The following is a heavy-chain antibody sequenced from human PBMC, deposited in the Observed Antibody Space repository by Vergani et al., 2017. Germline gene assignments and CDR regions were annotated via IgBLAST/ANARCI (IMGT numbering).Heavy chain of an antibody. J-gene: IGHJ5*02. CDR3: ARGLVVPAAVTLYWFDP. V-gene: IGHV1-8*01. CDR2: MNPNSGNT. D-gene: IGHD2-2*01. Sequence: QVQLVQSGAEVKKPGASVKVSCKASGYTFTSYDINWVRQATGQGLEWMGWMNPNSGNTGYAQKFQGRVTMTRNTSISTAYMELSSLRSEDTAVYYCARGLVVPAAVTLYWFDPWGQGTLVTVSS. CDR1: GYTFTSYD.